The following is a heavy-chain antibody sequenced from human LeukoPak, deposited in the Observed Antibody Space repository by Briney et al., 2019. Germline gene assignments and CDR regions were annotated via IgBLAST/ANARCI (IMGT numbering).Heavy chain of an antibody. D-gene: IGHD7-27*01. Sequence: GSLKLSCWTSGVPFSKSWITWGRPAPGKGLEWVASIKEDGSQTFHVDSVRGRFAVSRDNAKSTLYLQMTNLRDDDTAVYYCTTYMNWVAGDVWGQGTTVTVSS. V-gene: IGHV3-7*01. CDR3: TTYMNWVAGDV. J-gene: IGHJ6*02. CDR1: GVPFSKSW. CDR2: IKEDGSQT.